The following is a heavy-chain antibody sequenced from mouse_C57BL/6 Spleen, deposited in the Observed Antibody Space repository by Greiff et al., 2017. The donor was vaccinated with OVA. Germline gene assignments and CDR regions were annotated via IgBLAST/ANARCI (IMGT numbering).Heavy chain of an antibody. CDR1: GYTFTDYY. CDR2: IYPGSGNT. CDR3: ARWGYGSKD. J-gene: IGHJ2*01. D-gene: IGHD1-1*01. V-gene: IGHV1-76*01. Sequence: VKLMESGAELVRPGASVKLSCKASGYTFTDYYINWVKQRPGQGLEWIARIYPGSGNTYYNEKFKGKATLTAEKSSSTAYMQLSSLTSEDSAVYFCARWGYGSKDWGKGTTRTVSS.